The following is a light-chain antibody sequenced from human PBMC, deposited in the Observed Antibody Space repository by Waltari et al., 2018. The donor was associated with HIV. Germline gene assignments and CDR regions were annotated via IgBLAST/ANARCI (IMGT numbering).Light chain of an antibody. CDR3: QSYDSSNVV. CDR1: SGSIASNY. V-gene: IGLV6-57*04. J-gene: IGLJ2*01. CDR2: EDN. Sequence: NFMLPQPPSVSESPGKTVTISCPPSSGSIASNYVQWYQQRPGRAPPTVIYEDNQRPYGVPDRFSGATDSSSNSASRTIAGRKTEDEADYNCQSYDSSNVVFGGGTKLTVL.